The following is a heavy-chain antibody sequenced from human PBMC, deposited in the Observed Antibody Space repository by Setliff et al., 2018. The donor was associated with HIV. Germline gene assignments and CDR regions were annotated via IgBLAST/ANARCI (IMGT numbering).Heavy chain of an antibody. Sequence: ASVKVSCKASGYTFNDNYIHWVRQAPGQGLEWMGRISPDIGDTNYAQMFHGRVTMTRDTSISTAYMELSSLKSDDTAVYYCARGADHFDTSGYYSFFDPWGQGTLVTVSS. CDR3: ARGADHFDTSGYYSFFDP. V-gene: IGHV1-2*06. D-gene: IGHD3-22*01. CDR1: GYTFNDNY. J-gene: IGHJ5*02. CDR2: ISPDIGDT.